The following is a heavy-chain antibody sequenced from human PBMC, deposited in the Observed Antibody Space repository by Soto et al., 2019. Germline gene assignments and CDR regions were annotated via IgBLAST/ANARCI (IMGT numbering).Heavy chain of an antibody. CDR1: WDGVSSNTAA. J-gene: IGHJ4*02. Sequence: QTXSLTFSISWDGVSSNTAAWNWIRSSPSRGLEWLGRTYYRSNWRHDYAVSVKSRITVNPDTSKNHFSLQLNSVTPDDTAVYYCARGVAGSGFDLWGQGTLVTVSS. D-gene: IGHD6-19*01. CDR3: ARGVAGSGFDL. V-gene: IGHV6-1*01. CDR2: TYYRSNWRH.